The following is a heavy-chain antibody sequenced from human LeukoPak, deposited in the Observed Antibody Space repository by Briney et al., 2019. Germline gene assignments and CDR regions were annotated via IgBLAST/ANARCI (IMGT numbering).Heavy chain of an antibody. CDR1: GGSISCYY. CDR2: IYHSGRT. J-gene: IGHJ4*02. V-gene: IGHV4-4*07. Sequence: NSSETLSLTCIVSGGSISCYYWRWMRQPAGKGLEWIGRIYHSGRTNYTLSLKSRVTISVDTSKNQFSQTLSSVTAADTAVFYFASDREGSRWFYIEYWGPGTLVTVSS. CDR3: ASDREGSRWFYIEY. D-gene: IGHD6-19*01.